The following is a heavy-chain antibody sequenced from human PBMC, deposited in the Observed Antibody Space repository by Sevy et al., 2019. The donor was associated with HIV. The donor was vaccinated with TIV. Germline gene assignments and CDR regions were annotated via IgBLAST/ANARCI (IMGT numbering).Heavy chain of an antibody. J-gene: IGHJ6*02. V-gene: IGHV3-30*18. CDR2: ISHDGINE. D-gene: IGHD1-26*01. CDR3: ANAYSGSYSHSYLYALDV. Sequence: GGSLRLSCIGSGSSFSYYGIHWVRQSPGKGLDWVALISHDGINEYYADSVKGRFTISRDNSKNTVYLEMNSLRNEDTAIYFCANAYSGSYSHSYLYALDVWGQGTTVTVS. CDR1: GSSFSYYG.